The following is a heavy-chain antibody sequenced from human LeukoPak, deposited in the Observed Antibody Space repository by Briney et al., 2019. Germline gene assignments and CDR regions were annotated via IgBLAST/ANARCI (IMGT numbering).Heavy chain of an antibody. CDR2: IYYSEST. Sequence: NPSETLSLTCTVSGDSISSSTYYWGWIRQPPGKGLEWIGSIYYSESTYYNPSHNSRATISVNTTKNQFSLKLSAVTAADTAVYYCARLGDYGSGSSSYWGQGTLVTVSS. J-gene: IGHJ4*02. CDR3: ARLGDYGSGSSSY. V-gene: IGHV4-39*01. CDR1: GDSISSSTYY. D-gene: IGHD3-10*01.